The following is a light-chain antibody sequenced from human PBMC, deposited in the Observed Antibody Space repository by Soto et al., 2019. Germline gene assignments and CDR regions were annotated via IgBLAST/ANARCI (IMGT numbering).Light chain of an antibody. Sequence: VFTQSPGTLSLSPGERATLSCRASQTVTSNFLAWYQEKPGQAPRLLIYDASTRATGIPDRFSGSGSGTDFTLTISSLQPDDFATYYCQQYNSYSGTFGQGTKVDIK. CDR2: DAS. CDR3: QQYNSYSGT. J-gene: IGKJ1*01. V-gene: IGKV3-20*01. CDR1: QTVTSNF.